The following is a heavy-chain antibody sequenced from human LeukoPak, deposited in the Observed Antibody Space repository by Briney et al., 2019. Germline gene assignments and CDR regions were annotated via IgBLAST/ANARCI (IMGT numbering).Heavy chain of an antibody. CDR1: GFTFSSYA. CDR2: ISYDGSNE. D-gene: IGHD2-15*01. V-gene: IGHV3-30*04. J-gene: IGHJ5*02. Sequence: GRSLRLSCAASGFTFSSYAMHWVRQAPGKGLEWVAVISYDGSNEYYADSVKGRFTISRDNSKNTLYLQMNSLRAEDTAVYYCARWKIVVVVAATYNWFDPWGQGTLVTVSS. CDR3: ARWKIVVVVAATYNWFDP.